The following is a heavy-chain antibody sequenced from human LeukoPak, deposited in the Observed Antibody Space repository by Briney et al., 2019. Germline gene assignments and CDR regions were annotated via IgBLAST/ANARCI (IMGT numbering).Heavy chain of an antibody. V-gene: IGHV4-59*01. CDR2: IYYSGST. CDR1: GGSISSYY. Sequence: SETLSLTCTVSGGSISSYYWSWIRQPPGKGLEWIGYIYYSGSTNYNPSLKSRVTISVDTSKNQFSPKLSSVTAADTAVYYCARNRRSRIAVAGTGFDYWGQGTLVTVSS. D-gene: IGHD6-19*01. J-gene: IGHJ4*02. CDR3: ARNRRSRIAVAGTGFDY.